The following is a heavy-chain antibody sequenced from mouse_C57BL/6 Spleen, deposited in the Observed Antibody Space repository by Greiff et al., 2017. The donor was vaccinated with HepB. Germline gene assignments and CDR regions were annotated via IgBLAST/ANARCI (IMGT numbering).Heavy chain of an antibody. J-gene: IGHJ1*03. CDR1: GFTFSSYA. V-gene: IGHV5-4*01. CDR3: ARDGGNYGYFDV. D-gene: IGHD2-1*01. Sequence: EVHLVESGGGLVKPGGSLKLSCAASGFTFSSYAMSWVRQTPEKRLEWVATISDGGSYTYYPDNVKGRFTISRDNAKNNLYLQMSHLKSEDTAMYYCARDGGNYGYFDVWGTGTTVTVSS. CDR2: ISDGGSYT.